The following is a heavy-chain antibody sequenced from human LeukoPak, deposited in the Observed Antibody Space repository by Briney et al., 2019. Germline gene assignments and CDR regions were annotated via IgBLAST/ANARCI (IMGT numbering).Heavy chain of an antibody. Sequence: GGSLRLSCAASGFTFSSYWMSWVRQVPGKGLEWVANIKQDGSEKYYVDSVKGRFTISRDNAKNSLYLQMNSLRAEDTAVYYCARDKRRDYFDYWGQGTLVTVSS. J-gene: IGHJ4*02. V-gene: IGHV3-7*01. CDR3: ARDKRRDYFDY. CDR1: GFTFSSYW. D-gene: IGHD5-24*01. CDR2: IKQDGSEK.